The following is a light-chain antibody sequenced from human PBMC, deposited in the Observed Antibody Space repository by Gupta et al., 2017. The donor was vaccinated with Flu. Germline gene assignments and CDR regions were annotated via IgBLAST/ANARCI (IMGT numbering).Light chain of an antibody. Sequence: NLAWYQQKPGQAPRLLIYGASTRATGIPARFSGSGSGTEFTLTISSRQSEDFAGYYCQQYKNWLRGTFGQGTKVEIK. CDR2: GAS. V-gene: IGKV3-15*01. CDR1: N. J-gene: IGKJ1*01. CDR3: QQYKNWLRGT.